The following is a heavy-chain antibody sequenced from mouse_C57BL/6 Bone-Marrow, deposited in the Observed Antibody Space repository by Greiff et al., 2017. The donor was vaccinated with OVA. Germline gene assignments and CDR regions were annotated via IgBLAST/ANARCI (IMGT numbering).Heavy chain of an antibody. D-gene: IGHD3-2*02. CDR2: IYPGDGDT. J-gene: IGHJ3*01. Sequence: LKESGPELVKPGASVKISCKASGYAFSSSWMNWVKQRPGKGLEWIGRIYPGDGDTNYNGKFKGKATLTAYKSSSTAYMQLSSLTSEDSAVYFCARSTAQAFAYWGQGTLVTVSA. V-gene: IGHV1-82*01. CDR3: ARSTAQAFAY. CDR1: GYAFSSSW.